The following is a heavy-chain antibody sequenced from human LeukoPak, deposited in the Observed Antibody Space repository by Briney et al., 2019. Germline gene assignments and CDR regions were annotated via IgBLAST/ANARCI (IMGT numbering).Heavy chain of an antibody. CDR1: GFTFSSYS. Sequence: GGSLRLSCAAPGFTFSSYSMNWVRQAPGKGLEWVSSISSSSSYIYYADSVKGRFTISRDNAKNSLYLQMNSLRAEDTAVYYYTRNQEDAMVRGALLYFHYYYGMDVWGQGTTVTVSS. J-gene: IGHJ6*02. CDR2: ISSSSSYI. V-gene: IGHV3-21*01. D-gene: IGHD3-10*01. CDR3: TRNQEDAMVRGALLYFHYYYGMDV.